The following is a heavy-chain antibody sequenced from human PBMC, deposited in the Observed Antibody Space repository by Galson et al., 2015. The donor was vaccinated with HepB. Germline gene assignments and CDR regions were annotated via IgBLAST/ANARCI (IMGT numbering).Heavy chain of an antibody. CDR1: GGSISSGGYY. CDR2: IYYSGST. CDR3: ARVWDSGGSPDYFDY. V-gene: IGHV4-61*08. Sequence: TVSLPCTVSGGSISSGGYYWSWIRQPPGKGLAWIGYIYYSGSTNYNPSLKSRVTISVDTSKNQFSLKLSSVTAADTAVYYCARVWDSGGSPDYFDYWGQGTLVTVSS. J-gene: IGHJ4*02. D-gene: IGHD5-12*01.